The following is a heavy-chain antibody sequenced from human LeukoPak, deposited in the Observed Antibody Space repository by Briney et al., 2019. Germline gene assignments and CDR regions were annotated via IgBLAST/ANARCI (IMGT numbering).Heavy chain of an antibody. D-gene: IGHD1-26*01. V-gene: IGHV1-18*01. CDR1: GYTFTSYG. J-gene: IGHJ5*02. CDR2: ISAYNGNT. Sequence: ASVKVSRKASGYTFTSYGISWVRQAPGQGLEWMGWISAYNGNTNYAQKLQGRVTMTTDTSTSTAYMELRSLRSDDTAVYYCARDNSVGDYAWWFDPWGQGTLVTVSS. CDR3: ARDNSVGDYAWWFDP.